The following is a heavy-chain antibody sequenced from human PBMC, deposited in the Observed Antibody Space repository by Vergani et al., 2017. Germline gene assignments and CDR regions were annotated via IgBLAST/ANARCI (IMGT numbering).Heavy chain of an antibody. Sequence: QVQLVQSGAEVKKPGSSVKVSCKASGGTFSSYAISWVRQAPGQGLEWMGRIIPILGIANYAQKFQGRVTITADKSTSTAYMELRSLRSEVTAVDYCARAPGGGGMDVWGQGTTVTVSS. D-gene: IGHD1-14*01. CDR2: IIPILGIA. CDR1: GGTFSSYA. V-gene: IGHV1-69*04. J-gene: IGHJ6*02. CDR3: ARAPGGGGMDV.